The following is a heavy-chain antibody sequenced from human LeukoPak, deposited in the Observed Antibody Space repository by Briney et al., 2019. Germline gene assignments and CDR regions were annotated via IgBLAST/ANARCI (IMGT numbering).Heavy chain of an antibody. CDR1: GFTFSSYE. V-gene: IGHV3-48*03. Sequence: GGSLRLSCAASGFTFSSYEMNWVRQAPGKGLEWVSYISSSGSTIYYADSVKGRFTISRDNAKNSLYLQMNSLRAEDTAVYYCARGGYCSGGSCYSGYGIDYWGQGTLVTVSS. CDR2: ISSSGSTI. J-gene: IGHJ4*02. CDR3: ARGGYCSGGSCYSGYGIDY. D-gene: IGHD2-15*01.